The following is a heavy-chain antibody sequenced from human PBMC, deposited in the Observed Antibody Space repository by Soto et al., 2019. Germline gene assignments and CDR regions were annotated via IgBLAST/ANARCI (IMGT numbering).Heavy chain of an antibody. D-gene: IGHD6-13*01. CDR1: GFTFSSYS. Sequence: GSLRLSCAASGFTFSSYSMNWVRQAPGKGLEWVSSISSSSSYIYYADSVKGRFTISRDNAKNSLYLQMNSLRAEDTAVYYCASHMGYSSKPDWFDPCGQGTLVTVSS. J-gene: IGHJ5*02. V-gene: IGHV3-21*01. CDR3: ASHMGYSSKPDWFDP. CDR2: ISSSSSYI.